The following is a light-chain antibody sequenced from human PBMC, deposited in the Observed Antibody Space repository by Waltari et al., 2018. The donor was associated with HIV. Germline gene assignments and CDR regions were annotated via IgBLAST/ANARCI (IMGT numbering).Light chain of an antibody. Sequence: QSALTQPASVSGSPGQSITISCTGTSSDVGGYNYVPWYQQHPGKAPKLMIYDVSNRPSGVSNRFSGSKSGNTASLTISGLQAEEEADYYCSSYTSSSPYAFGTGTKVTVL. J-gene: IGLJ1*01. CDR2: DVS. CDR1: SSDVGGYNY. CDR3: SSYTSSSPYA. V-gene: IGLV2-14*03.